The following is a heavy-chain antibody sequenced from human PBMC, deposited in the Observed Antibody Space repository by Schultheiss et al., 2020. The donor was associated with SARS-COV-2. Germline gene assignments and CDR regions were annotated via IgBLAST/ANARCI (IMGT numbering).Heavy chain of an antibody. D-gene: IGHD6-13*01. CDR1: GFTFSSYA. CDR2: ISYDGSNK. CDR3: ARVGQLDYYFDY. J-gene: IGHJ4*02. V-gene: IGHV3-30-3*01. Sequence: GESLKISCAASGFTFSSYAMHWVRQAPGKGLEWVAVISYDGSNKYYADSVKGRFTISRDNAKNSLYLQMNSLRAEDTAVYYCARVGQLDYYFDYWGQGTLVTVSS.